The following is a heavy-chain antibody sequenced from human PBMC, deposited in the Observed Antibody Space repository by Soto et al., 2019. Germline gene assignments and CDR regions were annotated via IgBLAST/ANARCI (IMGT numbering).Heavy chain of an antibody. Sequence: QVQLVESGGGVVQPGRSLRLSCAASGFTFSSYGMHWVRQAPGKGLEWVAVIWYDGSNKYYADSVKGRFTISRDNSKNTLYLQMNSLGAEDTAVYYCARGGRDIVVVPAAHPGGDYFDYWGQGTLVTVSS. V-gene: IGHV3-33*01. CDR3: ARGGRDIVVVPAAHPGGDYFDY. D-gene: IGHD2-2*01. J-gene: IGHJ4*02. CDR1: GFTFSSYG. CDR2: IWYDGSNK.